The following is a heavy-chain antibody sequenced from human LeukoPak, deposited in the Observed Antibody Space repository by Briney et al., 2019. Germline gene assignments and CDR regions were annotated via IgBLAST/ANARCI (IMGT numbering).Heavy chain of an antibody. D-gene: IGHD2-15*01. J-gene: IGHJ4*02. V-gene: IGHV3-48*03. CDR3: ARTGSLGYCSGGSCYPIVNFDY. CDR2: ISSSSSTI. CDR1: GFSFSNYE. Sequence: GGSLRLSCAASGFSFSNYELNWVRQAPGKGLEWVSYISSSSSTIYYADSVKGRFTISRDNAKNSLYLQMNSLRDEDTAVYYCARTGSLGYCSGGSCYPIVNFDYWGLGTLVTVSS.